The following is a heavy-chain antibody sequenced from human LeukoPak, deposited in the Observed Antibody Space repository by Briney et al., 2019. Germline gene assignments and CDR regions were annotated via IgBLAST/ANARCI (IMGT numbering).Heavy chain of an antibody. D-gene: IGHD2-2*01. CDR3: AKSRAPAADPDAFDV. J-gene: IGHJ3*01. CDR2: ISSSGSTI. CDR1: GFTFSDAW. Sequence: GGSLRLSCVASGFTFSDAWKSWVRQAPGKGLEWVSYISSSGSTIYYADSVKGRFTISRDNSKNSLFLQLNSLRPADTATYYCAKSRAPAADPDAFDVWGQGTMVIVSS. V-gene: IGHV3-11*04.